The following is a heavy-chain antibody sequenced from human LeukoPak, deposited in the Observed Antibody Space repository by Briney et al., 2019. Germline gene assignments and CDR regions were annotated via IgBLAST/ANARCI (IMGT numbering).Heavy chain of an antibody. J-gene: IGHJ4*02. Sequence: PSETLSLTCAVYGGSFSGYYWSWIRQPPGKGLEWIGEINHSGSTNYNPSLKSRVTISVDTSKNQFSLKLSSVTAADTAVYYCARQRRAYGSGSRYFDYWGQGTLVTVSS. CDR3: ARQRRAYGSGSRYFDY. V-gene: IGHV4-34*01. D-gene: IGHD3-10*01. CDR2: INHSGST. CDR1: GGSFSGYY.